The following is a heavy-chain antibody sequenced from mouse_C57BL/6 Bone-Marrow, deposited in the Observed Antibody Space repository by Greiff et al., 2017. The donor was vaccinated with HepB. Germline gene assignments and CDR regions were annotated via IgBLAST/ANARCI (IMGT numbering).Heavy chain of an antibody. Sequence: VKLMESGPELVKPGASVKISCKASGYAFSSSWMNWVKQRPGKGLEWIGRIYPGDGDTNYNGKFKGKATLTADKSSSTAYMQLSSLTSEDSAVYFCARGLRSLFDYWGQGTTLTVSS. J-gene: IGHJ2*01. D-gene: IGHD3-1*01. CDR2: IYPGDGDT. CDR1: GYAFSSSW. V-gene: IGHV1-82*01. CDR3: ARGLRSLFDY.